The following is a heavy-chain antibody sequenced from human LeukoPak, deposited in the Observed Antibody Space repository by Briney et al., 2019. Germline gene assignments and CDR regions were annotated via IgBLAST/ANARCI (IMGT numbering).Heavy chain of an antibody. Sequence: GGSLRLTCAASGFTVSSNYMSWVRQAPGKGLEWVSVIYSGGSTYYADSVKGRFTISRDNSKNTLYLQMNSLRAEDTAVYYCARDMAGYSSSSSYYYYYMDVWGKGTTVTVSS. J-gene: IGHJ6*03. CDR2: IYSGGST. V-gene: IGHV3-53*01. D-gene: IGHD6-6*01. CDR1: GFTVSSNY. CDR3: ARDMAGYSSSSSYYYYYMDV.